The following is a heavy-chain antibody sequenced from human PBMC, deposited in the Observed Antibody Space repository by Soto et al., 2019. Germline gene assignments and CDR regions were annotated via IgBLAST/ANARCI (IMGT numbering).Heavy chain of an antibody. D-gene: IGHD3-16*01. CDR2: INHSGST. J-gene: IGHJ5*02. CDR1: GGSFSGYY. V-gene: IGHV4-34*01. Sequence: SETLSLTCAVYGGSFSGYYWSWIRQPPGKGLEWIGEINHSGSTNYNPSLKSRVTISVDTSKNQFSLKLSSVTAADTAVYYCGLGLQKYNGFDPWGQGTLVTVSS. CDR3: GLGLQKYNGFDP.